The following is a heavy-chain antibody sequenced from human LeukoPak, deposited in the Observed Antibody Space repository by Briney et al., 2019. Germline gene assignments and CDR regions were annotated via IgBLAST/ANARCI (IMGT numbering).Heavy chain of an antibody. CDR3: VRATYYYDSSGYYYYAFDI. J-gene: IGHJ3*02. Sequence: SVKVSCKASGGTFSSYAISWVRQAPGQGLEWMGGIIPIFGTANYAQKFQGRVTITADESTSTAYMELSSLRSEDTAVYYCVRATYYYDSSGYYYYAFDIWGQGTMVTVSS. D-gene: IGHD3-22*01. CDR1: GGTFSSYA. V-gene: IGHV1-69*13. CDR2: IIPIFGTA.